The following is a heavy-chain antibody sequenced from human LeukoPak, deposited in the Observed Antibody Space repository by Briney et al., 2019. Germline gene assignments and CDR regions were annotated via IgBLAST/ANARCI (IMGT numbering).Heavy chain of an antibody. CDR1: GYSISSGYY. Sequence: SETLSLTCTVSGYSISSGYYWGWIRQPPGKGLEWIGSIYHSGSTYYNPSLKSRVTISVDTSKNQFSLKLSSVTAADTAVYYCARMATINNSFDYWGQGTLVTVSS. J-gene: IGHJ4*02. D-gene: IGHD5-24*01. V-gene: IGHV4-38-2*02. CDR2: IYHSGST. CDR3: ARMATINNSFDY.